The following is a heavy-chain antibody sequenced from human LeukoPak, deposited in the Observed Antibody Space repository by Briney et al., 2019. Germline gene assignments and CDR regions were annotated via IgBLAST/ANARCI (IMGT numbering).Heavy chain of an antibody. J-gene: IGHJ4*02. D-gene: IGHD7-27*01. Sequence: GGSLSLSCAVSGIMFSDAWRNWVRQAPGKGREWVGRIKSKVDGGTIDYAAPVKGRFTISRDDSKNILYLQMNSLKTEDTAVYYCTKDPPLTGGVYSAYWGQGTLVTVSS. CDR2: IKSKVDGGTI. CDR3: TKDPPLTGGVYSAY. V-gene: IGHV3-15*07. CDR1: GIMFSDAW.